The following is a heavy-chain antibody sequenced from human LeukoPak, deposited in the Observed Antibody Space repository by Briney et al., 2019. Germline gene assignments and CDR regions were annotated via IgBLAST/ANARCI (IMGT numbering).Heavy chain of an antibody. J-gene: IGHJ4*02. V-gene: IGHV4-30-4*01. D-gene: IGHD5-24*01. Sequence: PSQTLSLTCTVSGGSISSGDYYWSWIRQPPGMGLEWIGYIYYSGSTYYNPSLKSRVTISVDTSKNQFSLKLSSVTAADTAVYYCARKKDGYNSPFNYWGQGTLVTVSS. CDR3: ARKKDGYNSPFNY. CDR1: GGSISSGDYY. CDR2: IYYSGST.